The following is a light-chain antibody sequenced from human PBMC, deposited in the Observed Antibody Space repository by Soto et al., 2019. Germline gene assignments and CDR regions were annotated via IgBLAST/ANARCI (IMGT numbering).Light chain of an antibody. Sequence: IQMTQSPSSVSASVGDRVTLTCRASQDIGSWLAWYQQKPGKAPYLLISAASSVQSGVPSRFSGSGSGTDFTLVISSLQPEDFATDYCQQANSFPWTFGQGTKVEIK. CDR2: AAS. CDR1: QDIGSW. J-gene: IGKJ1*01. V-gene: IGKV1-12*02. CDR3: QQANSFPWT.